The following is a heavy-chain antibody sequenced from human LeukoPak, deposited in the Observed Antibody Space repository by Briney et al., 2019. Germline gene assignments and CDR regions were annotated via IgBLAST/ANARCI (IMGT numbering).Heavy chain of an antibody. Sequence: SETLSLTCTVSGGSISSGSYYWSWIRQPAGKGLEWIGRIYTSGSTNYNPSLKRRVTISVDTSKNQFSLTLSSVTAADTAVYYCARGPYYYDSSGYYPLTPNDAFDIWGQGTMVTVSS. J-gene: IGHJ3*02. V-gene: IGHV4-61*02. D-gene: IGHD3-22*01. CDR2: IYTSGST. CDR3: ARGPYYYDSSGYYPLTPNDAFDI. CDR1: GGSISSGSYY.